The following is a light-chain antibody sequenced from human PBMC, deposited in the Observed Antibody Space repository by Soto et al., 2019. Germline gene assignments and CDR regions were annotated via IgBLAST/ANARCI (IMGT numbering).Light chain of an antibody. Sequence: QSVLTQPPSMSAAPGQKVTISCSGSSSNIGNDYVSWYQHFPRTAPKLLIYDNDKRPSGIPDRFSGSKSGTSATLGITGLQTGDEADYYCATWDKKLSAWVFGGGTKLTVL. J-gene: IGLJ3*02. V-gene: IGLV1-51*01. CDR2: DND. CDR3: ATWDKKLSAWV. CDR1: SSNIGNDY.